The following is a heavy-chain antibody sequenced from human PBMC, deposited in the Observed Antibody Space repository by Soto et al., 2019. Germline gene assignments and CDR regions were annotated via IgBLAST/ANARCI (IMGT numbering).Heavy chain of an antibody. Sequence: SETLSLTCTVSGGSISRGDYYWSWIRQPPGKGLEWIGYIYYSGSTNYNPSLKSRVTISVDTSKNQFSLKLSSVTAADTAVYYCARRYGGNFDYWGQGTLVTVSS. CDR2: IYYSGST. D-gene: IGHD1-26*01. CDR1: GGSISRGDYY. V-gene: IGHV4-61*08. CDR3: ARRYGGNFDY. J-gene: IGHJ4*02.